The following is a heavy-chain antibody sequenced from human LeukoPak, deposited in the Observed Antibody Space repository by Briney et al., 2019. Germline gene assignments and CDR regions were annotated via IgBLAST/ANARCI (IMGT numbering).Heavy chain of an antibody. CDR1: GYTFTSYG. V-gene: IGHV1-18*01. CDR3: ARTWSYGSGSYGGAFDI. Sequence: ASVKVSCKASGYTFTSYGISWVRQAPGQGLEWMGWISTYNGNTNYAQKLQGRVSMTTDTSTSTAYMELRSLRSDDTAVYYCARTWSYGSGSYGGAFDIWGQGTMVTVSS. CDR2: ISTYNGNT. J-gene: IGHJ3*02. D-gene: IGHD3-10*01.